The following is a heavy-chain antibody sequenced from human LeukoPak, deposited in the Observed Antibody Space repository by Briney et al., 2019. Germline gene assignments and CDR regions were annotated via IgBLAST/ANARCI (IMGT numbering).Heavy chain of an antibody. V-gene: IGHV3-13*04. CDR3: ARARYSSGWPFDY. Sequence: GGSLRLSCAASGFTFSSYDMHWVRQATGKGLEWVSAIGTAGDTYYPGSVKGRFTISRENAKNSLYLQMNSLRAGDTAVYYCARARYSSGWPFDYWGQGTLVTVSS. CDR1: GFTFSSYD. CDR2: IGTAGDT. J-gene: IGHJ4*02. D-gene: IGHD6-19*01.